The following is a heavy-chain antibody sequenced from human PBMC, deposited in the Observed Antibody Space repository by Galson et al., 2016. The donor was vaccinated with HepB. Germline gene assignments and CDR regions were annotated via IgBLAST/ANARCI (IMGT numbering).Heavy chain of an antibody. J-gene: IGHJ4*02. CDR3: ATLEWLHDY. CDR1: GSSFTDYW. D-gene: IGHD3-3*01. Sequence: QSGAEVTKPGESLRISCKGSGSSFTDYWINWVRQMPGKGLEWMGRINPSDSYANYSPSFQGHVTISADKSISTAYLQWRSLKASDTAMYYCATLEWLHDYWGQGTLVTVSS. CDR2: INPSDSYA. V-gene: IGHV5-10-1*01.